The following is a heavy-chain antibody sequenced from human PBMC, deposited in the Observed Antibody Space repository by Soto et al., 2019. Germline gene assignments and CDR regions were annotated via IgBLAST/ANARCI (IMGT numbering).Heavy chain of an antibody. CDR1: GGSISSGGHY. Sequence: QVQLQESGPGLVKPSETLSLTCTVSGGSISSGGHYWNWIRQYPGKGLEWIGYIHDSGSIYYNPSLKSRVIISLDSSKNLFSLKLTSVTAADTAVYFCASESQNLYYNFWSGYYNFWGQGTLVTVSS. CDR3: ASESQNLYYNFWSGYYNF. CDR2: IHDSGSI. J-gene: IGHJ4*02. D-gene: IGHD3-3*01. V-gene: IGHV4-31*03.